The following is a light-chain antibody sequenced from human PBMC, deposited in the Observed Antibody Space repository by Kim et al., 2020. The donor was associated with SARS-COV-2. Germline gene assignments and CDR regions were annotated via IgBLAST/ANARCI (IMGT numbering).Light chain of an antibody. CDR2: QDT. CDR1: KLGDKY. Sequence: SYELTQPPSVSVSPGQTASITCSGDKLGDKYACWYQQKPGQSPVLVIYQDTKRPSGIPERFSGSNSGITATLTISETQAMDEADYYCQTWDSSTVLFGGGTQLTVL. J-gene: IGLJ2*01. V-gene: IGLV3-1*01. CDR3: QTWDSSTVL.